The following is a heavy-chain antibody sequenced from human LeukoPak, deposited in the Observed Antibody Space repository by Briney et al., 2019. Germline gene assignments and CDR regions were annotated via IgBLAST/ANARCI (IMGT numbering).Heavy chain of an antibody. CDR3: AKAAVGGTYYYYYMDV. CDR2: IRYDGSNK. Sequence: GSLRLSCAASGFTFSSYGMHWVRQAPGKGLEWVAFIRYDGSNKYYADSVKGRFTISRDNSKNTLYLQMNSLRAEDTAVYYCAKAAVGGTYYYYYMDVWGKGTTVTVSS. CDR1: GFTFSSYG. J-gene: IGHJ6*03. V-gene: IGHV3-30*02. D-gene: IGHD1-26*01.